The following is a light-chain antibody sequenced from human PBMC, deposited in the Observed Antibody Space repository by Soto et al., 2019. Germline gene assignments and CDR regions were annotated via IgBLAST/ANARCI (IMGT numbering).Light chain of an antibody. CDR3: QQYDSSPLYT. J-gene: IGKJ2*01. Sequence: EIVLTQSPGTLSLSPGERATLSCRASQSVSSHYLAWYQQKPGQAPRLLIYGASSRATGISDRFSGSGSGTDFPLTITSLEPEDFAVYYCQQYDSSPLYTFGQGTKLEIK. CDR1: QSVSSHY. CDR2: GAS. V-gene: IGKV3-20*01.